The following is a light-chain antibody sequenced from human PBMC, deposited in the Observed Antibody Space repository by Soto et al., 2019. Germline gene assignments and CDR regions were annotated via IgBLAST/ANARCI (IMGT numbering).Light chain of an antibody. CDR1: SGHSSNI. Sequence: QPVLTQSSSASASLGSSVKLTCTLSSGHSSNIIAWHQQQPGKAPRYLMKLEGSGCYNKGSGVPDRFSGSSSGADRYLTISNLQFEDEADYYCETWDSNTNWVFGGGTKLTVL. CDR2: LEGSGCY. CDR3: ETWDSNTNWV. J-gene: IGLJ3*02. V-gene: IGLV4-60*02.